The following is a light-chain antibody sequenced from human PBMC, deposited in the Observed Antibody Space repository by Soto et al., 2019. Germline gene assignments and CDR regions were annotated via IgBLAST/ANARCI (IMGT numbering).Light chain of an antibody. CDR1: SNDVGGYHY. CDR2: EVT. CDR3: SSYTSSSIFYV. J-gene: IGLJ1*01. Sequence: QSALTQPPAASGSPGQSVTISCTGTSNDVGGYHYVSWYQQYPGKVPKLIISEVTKRPSGVPDRFSGSKSGNTASLTVSGLQAEDEAVYFCSSYTSSSIFYVFGSGTKVTVL. V-gene: IGLV2-8*01.